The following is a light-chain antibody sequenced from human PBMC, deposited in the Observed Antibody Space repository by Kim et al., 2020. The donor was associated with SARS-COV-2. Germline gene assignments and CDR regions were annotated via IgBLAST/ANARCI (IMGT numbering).Light chain of an antibody. CDR1: SKNVGNQG. Sequence: QAGLTQPPSVSKGLRQTATLTCTGNSKNVGNQGAAWLQQHQGHPPKLLSYRNNNRPSGISERFSASRSGTTASLTITGLQPEDEADYYCSAWDSSLSAVVFGGGTQLTVL. CDR2: RNN. V-gene: IGLV10-54*04. CDR3: SAWDSSLSAVV. J-gene: IGLJ2*01.